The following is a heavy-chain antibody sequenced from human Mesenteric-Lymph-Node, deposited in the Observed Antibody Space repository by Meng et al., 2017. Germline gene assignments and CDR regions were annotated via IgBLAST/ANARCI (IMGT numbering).Heavy chain of an antibody. Sequence: GESLKISCAASGFTFSSYEMNWVRQAPGKGLEWVSYISSSGSTIYYADSVKGRFTISRDNAKNSLYLQMNSLRAEDTAVYYCARGTYSSSWYLAPLDYWGQGTLVTVSS. V-gene: IGHV3-48*03. CDR1: GFTFSSYE. D-gene: IGHD6-13*01. J-gene: IGHJ4*02. CDR3: ARGTYSSSWYLAPLDY. CDR2: ISSSGSTI.